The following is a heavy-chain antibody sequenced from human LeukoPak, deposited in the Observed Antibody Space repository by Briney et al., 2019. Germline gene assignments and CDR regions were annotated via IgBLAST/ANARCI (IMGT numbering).Heavy chain of an antibody. Sequence: GGSLRLSCAASGFTFSSYGMHWVRQAPGKGLEWEAVISYDGSNKYYADSVKGRFTISRDNSKNTLYLQMNSLRAEDTAVYYCAKQHDIVVVVAALDYWGQGTLVTVSS. D-gene: IGHD2-15*01. CDR1: GFTFSSYG. CDR3: AKQHDIVVVVAALDY. J-gene: IGHJ4*02. CDR2: ISYDGSNK. V-gene: IGHV3-30*18.